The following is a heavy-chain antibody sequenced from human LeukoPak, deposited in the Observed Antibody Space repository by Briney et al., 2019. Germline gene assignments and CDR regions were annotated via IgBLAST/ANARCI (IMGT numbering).Heavy chain of an antibody. D-gene: IGHD5-18*01. CDR1: GFTFSSYW. CDR3: ARVLGVDTAMGGGDY. V-gene: IGHV3-7*01. Sequence: GGSLRLSCAASGFTFSSYWMSWVRQAPGKGLEWVANIKQDGSEKYYVDSVKGRFTISRDNAKNSPYLQMNSLRAEDTAVYYCARVLGVDTAMGGGDYWGQGTLVTVSS. CDR2: IKQDGSEK. J-gene: IGHJ4*02.